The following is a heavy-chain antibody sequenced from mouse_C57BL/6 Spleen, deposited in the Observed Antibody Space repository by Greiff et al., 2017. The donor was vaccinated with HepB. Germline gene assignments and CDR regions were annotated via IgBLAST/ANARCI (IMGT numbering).Heavy chain of an antibody. CDR1: GCTFTDYN. CDR3: ARWDYDGDWFAY. J-gene: IGHJ3*01. CDR2: INPNNGGT. V-gene: IGHV1-18*01. Sequence: EVQLQQSGPELVKPGASVKIPCKASGCTFTDYNMDWVKQSHGKSLEWIGDINPNNGGTIYNQKFKGKATLTVDKSSSTAYMELRSLTSEDTAVYYCARWDYDGDWFAYWGQGTLVTVSA. D-gene: IGHD2-4*01.